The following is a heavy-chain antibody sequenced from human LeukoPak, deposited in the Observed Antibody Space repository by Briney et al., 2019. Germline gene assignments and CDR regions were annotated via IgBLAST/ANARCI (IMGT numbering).Heavy chain of an antibody. CDR2: INHSGST. CDR1: GGSFSGYY. CDR3: ARATYYYDSSGYYPLNRFDP. J-gene: IGHJ5*02. V-gene: IGHV4-34*01. D-gene: IGHD3-22*01. Sequence: SETLSLTCAVYGGSFSGYYWSWIRQPPGKGLEWIGEINHSGSTNYNPSLKSRVTISVDTSKNQFSLKLSSVTAAGTAVYYCARATYYYDSSGYYPLNRFDPWGQGTLVTVSS.